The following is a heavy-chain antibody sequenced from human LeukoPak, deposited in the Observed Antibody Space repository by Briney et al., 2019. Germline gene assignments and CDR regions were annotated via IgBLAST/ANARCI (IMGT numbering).Heavy chain of an antibody. V-gene: IGHV5-51*01. CDR1: GYSFTSYW. CDR3: ARRAPYCTNGVCYAGWFDP. J-gene: IGHJ5*02. D-gene: IGHD2-8*01. Sequence: GASLKISWKGSGYSFTSYWFGWVRQMPGKGLETMVIIYPGDSDTRYSPSFQGQVTISADKSISTAYLQWSSLKASDTAMYYCARRAPYCTNGVCYAGWFDPGGEGTLVTVSS. CDR2: IYPGDSDT.